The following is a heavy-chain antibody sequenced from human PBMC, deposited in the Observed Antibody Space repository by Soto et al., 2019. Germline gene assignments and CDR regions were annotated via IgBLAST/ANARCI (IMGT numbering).Heavy chain of an antibody. D-gene: IGHD2-15*01. Sequence: QVQLVESGGGVVQPGGSLRLSCTTSGFTFNTYGMHWVRQASGKGLEWVAIIWYHGSNKYYADSVKGRFTISRDNSKNTLYLQMNSLRAEDTALYYCARADCTGAYCYSWPFNYGVDVWGQGTTVTVSS. J-gene: IGHJ6*02. CDR2: IWYHGSNK. CDR1: GFTFNTYG. CDR3: ARADCTGAYCYSWPFNYGVDV. V-gene: IGHV3-33*08.